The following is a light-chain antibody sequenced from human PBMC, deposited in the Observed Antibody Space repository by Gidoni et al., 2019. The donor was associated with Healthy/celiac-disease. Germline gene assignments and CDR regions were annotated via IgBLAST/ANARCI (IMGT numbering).Light chain of an antibody. CDR2: DAS. CDR3: QQYNSYSQT. Sequence: IQMTQPPSALPASVGDRVTITCRASQSIGNWLAWYQQKPGKAPKLLIYDASSLEGGVPSRFCGSGSGTEFTLTISSLQPDDFATYYCQQYNSYSQTFGQGTKVEIK. V-gene: IGKV1-5*01. J-gene: IGKJ1*01. CDR1: QSIGNW.